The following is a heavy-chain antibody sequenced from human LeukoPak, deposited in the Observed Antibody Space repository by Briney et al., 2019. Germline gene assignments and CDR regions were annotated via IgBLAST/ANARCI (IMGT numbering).Heavy chain of an antibody. CDR1: GYTFTSYG. V-gene: IGHV1-18*01. D-gene: IGHD3-9*01. J-gene: IGHJ4*02. CDR3: ARTRGRKQEHQELRYFDWAPGY. CDR2: ISAYNGNT. Sequence: ASVKVSCKASGYTFTSYGISWVRQAPGQGLEWMGWISAYNGNTNYAQKLQGRVTMTTDTSTSTAYMELRSLRSDDTAVYYCARTRGRKQEHQELRYFDWAPGYWGQGTLVTVSS.